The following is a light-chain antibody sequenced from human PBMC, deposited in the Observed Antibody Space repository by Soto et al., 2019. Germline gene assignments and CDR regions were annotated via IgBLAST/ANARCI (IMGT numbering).Light chain of an antibody. Sequence: QSVLTQPASVSGSPGQSITISCTGTSSDVGGYNYVSWYQHHPGKAPKLIIYDVSNRPSGVSNRFSVSKSGNTASLTISGLPAEDEADYYCRSYTASSTHYVFGTGTKLTVL. CDR3: RSYTASSTHYV. V-gene: IGLV2-14*03. CDR2: DVS. CDR1: SSDVGGYNY. J-gene: IGLJ1*01.